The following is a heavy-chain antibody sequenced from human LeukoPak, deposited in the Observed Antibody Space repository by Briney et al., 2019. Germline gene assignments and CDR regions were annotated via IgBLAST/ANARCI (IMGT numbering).Heavy chain of an antibody. D-gene: IGHD5-18*01. Sequence: KSSETLSLTCTVSGGSISSSSYYWGWIRQPPGKGLEWIGSIYYSGSTYYNPSLKSRVTISVDTSKNQFSLKLSSVTAADTAVYYCARRHGYSYSGGGIFDYSGQGTLVTVSS. V-gene: IGHV4-39*01. CDR1: GGSISSSSYY. J-gene: IGHJ4*02. CDR2: IYYSGST. CDR3: ARRHGYSYSGGGIFDY.